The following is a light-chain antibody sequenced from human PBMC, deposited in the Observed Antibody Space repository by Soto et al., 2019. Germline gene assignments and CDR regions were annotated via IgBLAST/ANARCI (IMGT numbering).Light chain of an antibody. CDR3: QSFDSSLSGWV. Sequence: QAVVTQPPSVSGAPGQRVTISCTGSSSNIGAGYDVHWYQQLPGTAPKLLVSGNTNRPSGVPDRFSGSKSGTSASLAITGLQAEDEADYYCQSFDSSLSGWVFGRGTKLTVL. CDR2: GNT. CDR1: SSNIGAGYD. J-gene: IGLJ3*02. V-gene: IGLV1-40*01.